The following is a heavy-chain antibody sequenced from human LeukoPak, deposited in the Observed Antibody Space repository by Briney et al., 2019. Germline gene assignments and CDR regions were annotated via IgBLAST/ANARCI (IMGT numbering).Heavy chain of an antibody. Sequence: GASVKVPCKASGYIFTTYSIHWVRQVPGQGLEWIGVINPRGDATIYAQKFQGRVTMTSDTSTTTIYMELSSLKSEDTGLYYCARKWSSRDWFDPWGQGTLVTVSS. V-gene: IGHV1-46*01. CDR2: INPRGDAT. CDR1: GYIFTTYS. D-gene: IGHD2-8*01. CDR3: ARKWSSRDWFDP. J-gene: IGHJ5*02.